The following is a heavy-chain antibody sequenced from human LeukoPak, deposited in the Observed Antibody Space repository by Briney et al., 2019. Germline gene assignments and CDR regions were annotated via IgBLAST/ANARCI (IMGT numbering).Heavy chain of an antibody. CDR3: ARGQLLSPHYYYYYYMDV. D-gene: IGHD2-2*01. Sequence: GGSLRLSCAASGFTFSSYAMHWVRQAPGKGLEWVAVISYDGSNKYYADSVKGRFTISRDNSKNTLYLQMNSLRAEDTAVYYCARGQLLSPHYYYYYYMDVWGKGTTVTVSS. CDR1: GFTFSSYA. J-gene: IGHJ6*03. CDR2: ISYDGSNK. V-gene: IGHV3-30-3*01.